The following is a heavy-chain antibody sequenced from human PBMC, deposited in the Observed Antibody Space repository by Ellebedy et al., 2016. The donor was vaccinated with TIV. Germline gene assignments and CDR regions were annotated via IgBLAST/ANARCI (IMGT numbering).Heavy chain of an antibody. CDR1: GFTFSSYS. CDR2: ISSSGSTI. J-gene: IGHJ4*02. D-gene: IGHD6-25*01. CDR3: ARDGIAAFDY. V-gene: IGHV3-48*04. Sequence: GESLKISXAASGFTFSSYSMNWVRQAPGKGLEWVSYISSSGSTIYYADSVKGRFTISRDNAKNSLYLQMNSLRAEDTAVYYCARDGIAAFDYWGQGTLVTVSS.